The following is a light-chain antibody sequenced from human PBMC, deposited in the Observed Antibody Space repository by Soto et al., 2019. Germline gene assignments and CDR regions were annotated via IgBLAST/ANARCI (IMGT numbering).Light chain of an antibody. J-gene: IGKJ2*01. Sequence: DIQMTQSPSTLSASVGHRVTITCRASQSISSWLAWYQQKPGKAPKLLIYDASRLESGVPSRFSGSGSGTEFTLTISSLQPDDFATYYCQQYRTFGQGTKLEIK. V-gene: IGKV1-5*01. CDR3: QQYRT. CDR2: DAS. CDR1: QSISSW.